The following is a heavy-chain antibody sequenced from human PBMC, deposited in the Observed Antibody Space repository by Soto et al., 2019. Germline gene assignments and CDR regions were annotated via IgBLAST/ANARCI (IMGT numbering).Heavy chain of an antibody. D-gene: IGHD6-13*01. CDR3: AASDSSSWQHDY. CDR1: GDSFSSYA. Sequence: QVQLVQSGAELKKPGSSVRVSCKISGDSFSSYAISWVRQAPGEGLEWVGGIIPIFETANYAQKFQGGVTITAVESTTTAYMEVTRLRPEDTAIFYCAASDSSSWQHDYWGQGTLITVSS. CDR2: IIPIFETA. J-gene: IGHJ4*02. V-gene: IGHV1-69*01.